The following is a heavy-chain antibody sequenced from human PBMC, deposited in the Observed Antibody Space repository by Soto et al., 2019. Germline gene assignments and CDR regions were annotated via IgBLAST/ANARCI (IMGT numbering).Heavy chain of an antibody. CDR3: ARDLGGYVHLWDKSNY. V-gene: IGHV3-30*04. CDR1: GFRFSGFG. D-gene: IGHD5-12*01. J-gene: IGHJ1*01. Sequence: QVQLVESGGGVVQPGASLTLSCAASGFRFSGFGMHWVRQAPGKGLEWVAVISFDASEKFYVDCVKGRFSISRDDSHSKVFLQMNSLRREDTGVYYCARDLGGYVHLWDKSNYWGQGTLVNVS. CDR2: ISFDASEK.